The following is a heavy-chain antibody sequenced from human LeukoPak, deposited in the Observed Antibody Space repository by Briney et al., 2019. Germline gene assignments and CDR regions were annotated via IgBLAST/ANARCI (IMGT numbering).Heavy chain of an antibody. CDR1: GFTFSSYS. V-gene: IGHV3-48*01. CDR3: AKEFRYSGSYRDY. Sequence: GGSLRLSCAASGFTFSSYSMNWVRQAPGEGLEWVSYISSSSSTIYYADSVKGRFTISRDNSKNTLYLQMNSLRAEDTAVYYCAKEFRYSGSYRDYWGQGTLVTVSS. CDR2: ISSSSSTI. J-gene: IGHJ4*02. D-gene: IGHD1-26*01.